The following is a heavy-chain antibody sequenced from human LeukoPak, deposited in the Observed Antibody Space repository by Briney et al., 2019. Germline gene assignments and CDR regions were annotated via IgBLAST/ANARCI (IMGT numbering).Heavy chain of an antibody. CDR1: GGSFIGYY. V-gene: IGHV4-34*01. Sequence: PSETLSLTCAVYGGSFIGYYWSWIRQPPGKGLEWIGEINHSGSTNYNPSLKSRVTISVDTSKNQFSLKLSSVTAADTAVYYCARGGYLEPYDILTGSPRYFDYWGQGTLVTVSS. CDR2: INHSGST. J-gene: IGHJ4*03. CDR3: ARGGYLEPYDILTGSPRYFDY. D-gene: IGHD3-9*01.